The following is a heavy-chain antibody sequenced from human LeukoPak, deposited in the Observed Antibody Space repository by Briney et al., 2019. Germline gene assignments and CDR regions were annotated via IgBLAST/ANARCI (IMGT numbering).Heavy chain of an antibody. J-gene: IGHJ6*02. CDR3: ARSSYYDSTYGMDV. Sequence: SETLSLTRAVSGGSISSSNWWSWVRQPPGKGLEWIGEIYHSGSTNYNPSLKSRVTISVDNSKNHFSLKLSSVTAADTAVYYCARSSYYDSTYGMDVWGQGTTVTVSS. V-gene: IGHV4-4*02. CDR2: IYHSGST. D-gene: IGHD3-22*01. CDR1: GGSISSSNW.